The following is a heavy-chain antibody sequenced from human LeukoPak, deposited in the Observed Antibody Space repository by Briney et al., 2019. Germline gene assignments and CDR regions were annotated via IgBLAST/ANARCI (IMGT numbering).Heavy chain of an antibody. CDR1: GGSISSYY. CDR3: ASSKVAVAERKPALWFDP. D-gene: IGHD6-19*01. J-gene: IGHJ5*02. Sequence: PSETLSLTCTVSGGSISSYYWSWIRQPPGKGLEWIGYIYYSGSTNYNPSLKSRVTISVDTSKNQFPLKLSSVTAADTAVYFCASSKVAVAERKPALWFDPWGQGTLVTVSS. V-gene: IGHV4-59*01. CDR2: IYYSGST.